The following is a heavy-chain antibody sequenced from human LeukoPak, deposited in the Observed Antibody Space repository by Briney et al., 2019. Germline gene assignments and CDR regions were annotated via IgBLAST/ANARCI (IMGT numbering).Heavy chain of an antibody. Sequence: GASVKVSCKASGDTFTFAVNWVRQAPGQGLEWMGGIMPLFDTTHYAQKFQGRVTFTADESTRTAFMELRSLKSEDTAVYYCARASGSYASYYYYYMDVWGQGTTVTVSS. D-gene: IGHD3-10*01. J-gene: IGHJ6*03. V-gene: IGHV1-69*01. CDR1: GDTFTFA. CDR2: IMPLFDTT. CDR3: ARASGSYASYYYYYMDV.